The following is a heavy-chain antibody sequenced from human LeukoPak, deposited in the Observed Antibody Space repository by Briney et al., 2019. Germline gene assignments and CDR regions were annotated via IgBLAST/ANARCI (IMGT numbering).Heavy chain of an antibody. D-gene: IGHD6-19*01. V-gene: IGHV3-66*01. J-gene: IGHJ4*02. CDR3: ARDGHVSGWYYFDY. CDR1: RFTVSNNH. Sequence: PGGSLRLSCVGSRFTVSNNHMNWVRQAPGKGLEWVSVIYNGDNTYYADSVQGRFTISKDNSKNTLYLQMNSLRPEDTAVYYCARDGHVSGWYYFDYWGQGIQVTVSS. CDR2: IYNGDNT.